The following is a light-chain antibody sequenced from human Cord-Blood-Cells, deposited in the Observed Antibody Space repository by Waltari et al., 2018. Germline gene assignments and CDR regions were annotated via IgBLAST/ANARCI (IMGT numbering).Light chain of an antibody. J-gene: IGKJ4*01. CDR3: QQSYSTPPT. Sequence: DIQMTPSPSSLSASVGERVTITCRASQSISSYLNWYQQKPGKAPKLLIYAASSLQSGVPSRFSCSGSGTDFTLTIRSLQPEDFATYYCQQSYSTPPTFGGGTKVEIK. CDR2: AAS. CDR1: QSISSY. V-gene: IGKV1-39*01.